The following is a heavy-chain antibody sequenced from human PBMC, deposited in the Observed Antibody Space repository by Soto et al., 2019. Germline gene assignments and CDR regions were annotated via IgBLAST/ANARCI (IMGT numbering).Heavy chain of an antibody. Sequence: SSETLSLTCTVSGGSISSGGYYWSWIRQHPGKGLEWIGYIYYSGSTYYNPSLKSRVTISVDTSKNQFSLKLSSVTAADTAVYYCARDRNNSSSSSQWLDPWGQGTLVTVSS. CDR1: GGSISSGGYY. V-gene: IGHV4-31*03. J-gene: IGHJ5*02. CDR2: IYYSGST. CDR3: ARDRNNSSSSSQWLDP. D-gene: IGHD6-6*01.